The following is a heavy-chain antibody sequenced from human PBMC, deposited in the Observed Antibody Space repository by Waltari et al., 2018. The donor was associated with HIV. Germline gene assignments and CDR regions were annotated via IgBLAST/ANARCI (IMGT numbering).Heavy chain of an antibody. D-gene: IGHD3-9*01. CDR3: ASRMWVLTYYFDY. V-gene: IGHV1-3*01. Sequence: QVQLVQSGAEVKKPGASVKVSCKASGYTFTRYALHWVRQAPGQRLEWMGWINAGNGKTKYSQKFQGRVTITRETSASTAYMELSSLRSEDTAVYYCASRMWVLTYYFDYWGQGTLVTVSS. CDR2: INAGNGKT. J-gene: IGHJ4*02. CDR1: GYTFTRYA.